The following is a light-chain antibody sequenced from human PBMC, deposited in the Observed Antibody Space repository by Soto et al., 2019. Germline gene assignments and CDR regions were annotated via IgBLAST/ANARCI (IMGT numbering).Light chain of an antibody. Sequence: DIQMTQSPSSLSASVGDRVTITCRASQSISSYLNWYQQKPGKAPKLPIYAASSLQSGVPSRFSGSGSGTDFTLTISSLQSEDFAVYYCQQYNNWPLITFGQGTRLEIK. V-gene: IGKV1-39*01. J-gene: IGKJ5*01. CDR3: QQYNNWPLIT. CDR2: AAS. CDR1: QSISSY.